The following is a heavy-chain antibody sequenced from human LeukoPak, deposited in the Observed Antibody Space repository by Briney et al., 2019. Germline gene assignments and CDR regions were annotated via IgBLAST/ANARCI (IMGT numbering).Heavy chain of an antibody. J-gene: IGHJ4*02. CDR3: ARSMVRGVIGATIYYFDY. CDR2: IYHSGST. Sequence: SETLSLTCTVSGGSISSGGYYWSWIRQPPGKGLEWIGYIYHSGSTYYNPSLKSRVTISVDRSKNQLSLKLSSVTAADTAVYYCARSMVRGVIGATIYYFDYWGQGTLVTVPS. D-gene: IGHD3-10*01. CDR1: GGSISSGGYY. V-gene: IGHV4-30-2*01.